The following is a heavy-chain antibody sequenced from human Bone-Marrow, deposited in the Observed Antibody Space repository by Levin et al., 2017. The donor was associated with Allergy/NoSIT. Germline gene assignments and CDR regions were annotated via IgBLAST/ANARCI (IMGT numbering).Heavy chain of an antibody. CDR1: GFTVTDTF. D-gene: IGHD4-17*01. J-gene: IGHJ4*02. V-gene: IGHV3-53*01. CDR2: IHNSGRT. CDR3: ARDAYGDYSKFDY. Sequence: PGGSLRLSCAVSGFTVTDTFMSWVRQAPGKGLEWVSVIHNSGRTYYADSVKGRFTISRDKSKNTVYLEMNSLRADDTAVYYCARDAYGDYSKFDYWGQGTLVTVSS.